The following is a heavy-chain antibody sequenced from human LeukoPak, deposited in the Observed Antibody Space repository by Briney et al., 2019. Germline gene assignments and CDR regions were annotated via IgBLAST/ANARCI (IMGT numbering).Heavy chain of an antibody. V-gene: IGHV3-30-3*01. CDR1: GFTFSDYA. CDR2: MSYDGSNK. Sequence: GGSLRLSCAASGFTFSDYAMHWVRQAPGKGLEWVAVMSYDGSNKYYADSVKGRFTISRDNSKNTLYVQMSSLRVEDTAVYYCARDFQWLRAMDVWGQGTTVTVSS. CDR3: ARDFQWLRAMDV. D-gene: IGHD6-19*01. J-gene: IGHJ6*02.